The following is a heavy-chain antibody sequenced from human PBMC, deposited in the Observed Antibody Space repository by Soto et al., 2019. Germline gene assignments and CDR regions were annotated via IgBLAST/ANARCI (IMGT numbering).Heavy chain of an antibody. J-gene: IGHJ6*02. CDR2: ISAYDGNT. V-gene: IGHV1-18*01. CDR1: GYTFTSYG. D-gene: IGHD3-22*01. CDR3: ARGGYYDSSGSRNYHYYGMNV. Sequence: QVQLVQSGAEVKKPGASVKVSCKASGYTFTSYGINWVRQAPGHGLEWLGWISAYDGNTKYAQILQGRVSMTTDTSENTAYMERRSLRSDDTAVYYCARGGYYDSSGSRNYHYYGMNVWGQGTTVTVSS.